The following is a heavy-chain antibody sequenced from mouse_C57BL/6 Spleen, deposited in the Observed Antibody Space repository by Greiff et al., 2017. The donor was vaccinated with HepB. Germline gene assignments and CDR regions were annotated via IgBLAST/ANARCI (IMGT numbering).Heavy chain of an antibody. CDR2: IDPEHGET. J-gene: IGHJ2*01. CDR3: ARSDYYGSSPYFDY. CDR1: GFNIKDYY. V-gene: IGHV14-2*01. D-gene: IGHD1-1*01. Sequence: EVQLQESGAELVKPGASVKLSCTASGFNIKDYYMHWVKQRTEQGLEWIGRIDPEHGETKYAPKFQGKATITADTSSNTAYLQLSSLTSEDTAVYYCARSDYYGSSPYFDYWGQGTTLTVSS.